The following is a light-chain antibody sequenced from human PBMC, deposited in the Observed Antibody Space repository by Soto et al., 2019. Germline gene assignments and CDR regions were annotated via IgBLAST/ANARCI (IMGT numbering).Light chain of an antibody. CDR2: SHT. CDR3: ATWDDSLFALV. CDR1: TSNIGSNP. Sequence: QSVLTQPPSASGTPGQRVTISCSGSTSNIGSNPVNWYQQLPGTAPKLLIYSHTQRPSGVPDRFSGSKSGTSASLVISGLQSEDEADYFCATWDDSLFALVFGGGTKVTVL. J-gene: IGLJ2*01. V-gene: IGLV1-44*01.